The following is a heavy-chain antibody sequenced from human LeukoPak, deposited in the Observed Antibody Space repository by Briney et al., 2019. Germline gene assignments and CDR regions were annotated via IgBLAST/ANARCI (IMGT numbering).Heavy chain of an antibody. CDR2: MSGRGVST. V-gene: IGHV3-23*01. CDR1: GFTFTNYA. J-gene: IGHJ4*02. D-gene: IGHD3/OR15-3a*01. Sequence: GGSLRLSCAASGFTFTNYAMSWVRQAPGKGLEWVSGMSGRGVSTYYADSVKGRFTISSDNSKNTLYLQMNSLRAEDTAIYYCTSKDWLYYFDYWGQGTLVTVSS. CDR3: TSKDWLYYFDY.